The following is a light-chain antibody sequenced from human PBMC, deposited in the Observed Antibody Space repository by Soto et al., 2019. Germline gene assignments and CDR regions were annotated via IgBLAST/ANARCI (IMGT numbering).Light chain of an antibody. CDR1: SSDVGGYNY. V-gene: IGLV2-14*01. J-gene: IGLJ3*02. Sequence: QSALTQSASVSGSPGQSITISCTGTSSDVGGYNYVSWYQQHPGKAPKLIIYDVSNRPSGVSTRFSGSKSGNTASLTISGLQAEDEADYSCSSCTSTDPLVFCGGTKLTVL. CDR2: DVS. CDR3: SSCTSTDPLV.